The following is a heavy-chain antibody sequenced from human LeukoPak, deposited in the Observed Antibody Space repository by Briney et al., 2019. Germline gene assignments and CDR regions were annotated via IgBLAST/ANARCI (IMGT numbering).Heavy chain of an antibody. V-gene: IGHV1-18*01. Sequence: ASVKVSCKTFNYTFTSYGVSGVRQAPGQGLEWMGWISGYDGDTKYAQKFQDRVTMTTDTSTSTAYMELKSLRSDDTAVYYCAREDRRYTYGQLIRWFDPWGQGTLVTVSS. CDR3: AREDRRYTYGQLIRWFDP. CDR2: ISGYDGDT. J-gene: IGHJ5*02. CDR1: NYTFTSYG. D-gene: IGHD5-18*01.